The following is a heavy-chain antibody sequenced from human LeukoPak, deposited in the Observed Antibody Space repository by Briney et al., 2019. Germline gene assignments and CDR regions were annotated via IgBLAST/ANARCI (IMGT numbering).Heavy chain of an antibody. J-gene: IGHJ4*02. Sequence: GGSLRLSCAASGFTFSGYWMHWVRQAPGKGLVWVSRINSDGSTTSYADSVKGRFTSSRDNAKNTPYPQMNSLTAEDTAVYYCARDYNYGFDYWGQGTLVTVSS. CDR1: GFTFSGYW. CDR2: INSDGSTT. D-gene: IGHD1-1*01. CDR3: ARDYNYGFDY. V-gene: IGHV3-74*01.